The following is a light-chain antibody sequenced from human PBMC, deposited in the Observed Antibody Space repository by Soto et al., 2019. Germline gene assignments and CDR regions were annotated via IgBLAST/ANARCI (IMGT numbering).Light chain of an antibody. V-gene: IGKV3-20*01. CDR3: QHYDTSPLYT. CDR1: QSVNSKY. CDR2: GTS. Sequence: EIVLTQSPGTLSLSPGERATLSCRASQSVNSKYLAWYQQKTGQPPSLLIYGTSSMATGGPDRFSGSGSGTEFTLTISRLGPEDFAVYYCQHYDTSPLYTFGQGTRLE. J-gene: IGKJ2*01.